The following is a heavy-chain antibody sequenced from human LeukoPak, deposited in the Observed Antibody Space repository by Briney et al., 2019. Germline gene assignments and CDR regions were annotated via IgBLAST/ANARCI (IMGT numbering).Heavy chain of an antibody. V-gene: IGHV4-34*01. CDR2: INQSGST. CDR3: ARRLKRMLRGLIRGNSDYYYHFYMDV. D-gene: IGHD3-10*01. Sequence: PSETLSLTCAVYDGSFSGYSWGWIRQPPGKGLEWIGEINQSGSTNYNPSLKSRVSISLDTSKNQFSLKLSSVTAADTAVYYCARRLKRMLRGLIRGNSDYYYHFYMDVWGKGTTVTISS. CDR1: DGSFSGYS. J-gene: IGHJ6*03.